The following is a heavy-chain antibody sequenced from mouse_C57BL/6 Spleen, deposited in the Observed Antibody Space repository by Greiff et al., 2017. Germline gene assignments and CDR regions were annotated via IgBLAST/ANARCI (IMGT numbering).Heavy chain of an antibody. D-gene: IGHD1-1*01. J-gene: IGHJ2*01. Sequence: DVMLVESGGGLVQPGGSMKLSCAASGFTFSDAWMDWVRQSPEKGLEWVAEIRNKANNHATYYAESVKGRFTISRDDSKSSVYLQMNSLRAEDTGIYYCTRGITTVVGGYWGQGTTLTVSS. CDR1: GFTFSDAW. CDR2: IRNKANNHAT. V-gene: IGHV6-6*01. CDR3: TRGITTVVGGY.